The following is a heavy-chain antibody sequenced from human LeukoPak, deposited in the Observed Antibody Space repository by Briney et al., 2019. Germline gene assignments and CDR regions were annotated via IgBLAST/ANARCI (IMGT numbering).Heavy chain of an antibody. CDR1: GLA. J-gene: IGHJ4*02. Sequence: GGSLRLSCAASGLAMSWVRQGPATGLEWVSSIRGNGETFYADSVKGRFTLSSDSSRNTVYFQLSNLRVEDTAIYYCAKASWVSSTDAVRWGQGTLVTVSS. V-gene: IGHV3-23*01. CDR2: IRGNGET. CDR3: AKASWVSSTDAVR. D-gene: IGHD3-16*01.